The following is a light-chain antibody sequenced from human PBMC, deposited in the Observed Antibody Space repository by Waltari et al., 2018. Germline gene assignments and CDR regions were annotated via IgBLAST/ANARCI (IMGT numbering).Light chain of an antibody. CDR2: DNN. CDR3: ATWDSRLSVVV. Sequence: QSVLTQPPSVSAAPGQRVTISCSGGSSNIGNNDVSLYQEFPGTAPKLLITDNNKRPFGIPDRVSGSKSGTSATLGITGLQTGDEADYYCATWDSRLSVVVFGGGTKVTVL. CDR1: SSNIGNND. V-gene: IGLV1-51*01. J-gene: IGLJ3*02.